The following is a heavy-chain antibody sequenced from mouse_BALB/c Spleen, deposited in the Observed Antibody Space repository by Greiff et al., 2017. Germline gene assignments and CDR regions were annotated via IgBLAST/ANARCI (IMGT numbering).Heavy chain of an antibody. D-gene: IGHD2-1*01. Sequence: VQLQQSGPELVKPGASVKMSCKASGYTFTSYYIHWVKQRPGQGLEWIGWIYPGDGSTKYNEKFKGKTTLTADKSSSTAYMLLSSLTSEDSAIYFCAREDGNYVVAYWGQGTLVTVSA. CDR1: GYTFTSYY. CDR2: IYPGDGST. J-gene: IGHJ3*01. V-gene: IGHV1S56*01. CDR3: AREDGNYVVAY.